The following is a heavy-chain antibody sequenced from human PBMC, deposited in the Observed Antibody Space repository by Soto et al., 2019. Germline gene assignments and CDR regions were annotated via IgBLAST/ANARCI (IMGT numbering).Heavy chain of an antibody. CDR1: GGSFSGYY. J-gene: IGHJ4*02. CDR2: INHSGST. D-gene: IGHD3-22*01. Sequence: QVQLQQWGAGLLKPSETLSLTCAVYGGSFSGYYWSRIRQPPGKGLEWIGEINHSGSTNYNPSLKSRGTISVETSNNKFYIKLSFVPDAATAAYSCARAYYDSSGRPTIDYWGQGTLVTVSS. V-gene: IGHV4-34*01. CDR3: ARAYYDSSGRPTIDY.